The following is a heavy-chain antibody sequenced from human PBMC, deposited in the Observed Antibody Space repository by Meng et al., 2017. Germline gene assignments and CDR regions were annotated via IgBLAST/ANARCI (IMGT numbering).Heavy chain of an antibody. CDR2: IIPILGIA. CDR3: ARSKDGYNYWYFDL. J-gene: IGHJ2*01. D-gene: IGHD5-24*01. Sequence: QGQLVQSGAEVKKPGSPVKGSCKASGGTFSSYTISWVRQAPGQGLEWMGRIIPILGIANYAQKFQGRVTITADKSTSTAYMELSSLRSEDTAVYYCARSKDGYNYWYFDLWGRGTLVTVSS. CDR1: GGTFSSYT. V-gene: IGHV1-69*09.